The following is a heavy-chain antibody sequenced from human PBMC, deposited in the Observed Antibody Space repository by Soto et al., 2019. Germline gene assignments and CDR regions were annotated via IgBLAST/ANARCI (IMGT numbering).Heavy chain of an antibody. CDR3: ARPDLTYGYGYVGPFDY. D-gene: IGHD5-18*01. CDR1: GGSISSSSYY. J-gene: IGHJ4*02. CDR2: IYYSGST. Sequence: PSETLSLTCTVSGGSISSSSYYWGWIRQPPGKGLEWIGSIYYSGSTYYNPSLKSRVTISVDTSKNQFSLKLSSVTAADTAVYYCARPDLTYGYGYVGPFDYRGEGTLVTVSS. V-gene: IGHV4-39*01.